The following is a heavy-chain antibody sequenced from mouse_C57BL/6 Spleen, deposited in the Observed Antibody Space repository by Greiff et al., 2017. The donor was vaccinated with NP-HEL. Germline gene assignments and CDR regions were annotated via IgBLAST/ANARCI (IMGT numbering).Heavy chain of an antibody. V-gene: IGHV1-59*01. CDR3: ARYSNLPFDY. CDR2: IDPSDSYT. CDR1: GYTFTSYW. J-gene: IGHJ2*01. D-gene: IGHD2-5*01. Sequence: QVQLQQPGAELVRPGTSVKLSCKASGYTFTSYWMHWVKQRPGQGLEWIGVIDPSDSYTNYNQKFKGKATLTVDTSSSTAYMQLSSLTSEDSAVYYCARYSNLPFDYWGQGTTLTVSS.